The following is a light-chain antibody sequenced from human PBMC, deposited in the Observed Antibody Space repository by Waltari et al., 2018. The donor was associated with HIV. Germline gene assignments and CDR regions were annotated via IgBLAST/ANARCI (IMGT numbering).Light chain of an antibody. Sequence: DIVLTQSPDSLAVSLGERATINCKSSQNVLYSFNNKSCLAWYQQRPGQPPKLLLYWASTRESGVPDRFSGNGSGTDFTLTISSLQAEDVAVYYCHQYYSTPRTFGQGTKVEVK. J-gene: IGKJ1*01. V-gene: IGKV4-1*01. CDR1: QNVLYSFNNKSC. CDR3: HQYYSTPRT. CDR2: WAS.